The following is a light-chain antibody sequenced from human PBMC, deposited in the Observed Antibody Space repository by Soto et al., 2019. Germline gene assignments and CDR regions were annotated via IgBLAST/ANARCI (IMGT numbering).Light chain of an antibody. CDR1: QSVSSN. J-gene: IGKJ4*01. V-gene: IGKV3-15*01. Sequence: EIVMTQSPATLSVSPGERATLSCRASQSVSSNLARYQQKPGQTPKLLIYVASTRATGIPARFGGSGSGAEFTLTISSLKSDDFAVYYCRQYNVWPLTFGGGTQV. CDR2: VAS. CDR3: RQYNVWPLT.